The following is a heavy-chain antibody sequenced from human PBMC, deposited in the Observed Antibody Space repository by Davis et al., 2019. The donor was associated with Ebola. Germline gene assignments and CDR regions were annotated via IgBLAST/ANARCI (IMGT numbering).Heavy chain of an antibody. CDR1: GYRFTSYW. Sequence: GESLKISCQGSGYRFTSYWIAWVRQTPGKGLEWMGIIYPGDPDTRYSPSFQGQVTFSVDKSINTAYLQWSSLKASDTAIYYCARPAASVGLEELDYWGQGTLLTVSS. V-gene: IGHV5-51*01. J-gene: IGHJ4*02. D-gene: IGHD6-13*01. CDR3: ARPAASVGLEELDY. CDR2: IYPGDPDT.